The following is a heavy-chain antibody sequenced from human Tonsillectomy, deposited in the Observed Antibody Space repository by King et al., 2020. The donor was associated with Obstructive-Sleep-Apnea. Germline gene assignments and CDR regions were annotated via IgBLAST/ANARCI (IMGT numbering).Heavy chain of an antibody. CDR2: IISSTSTI. CDR1: GITCSSYS. D-gene: IGHD3-16*01. J-gene: IGHJ3*01. V-gene: IGHV3-48*04. CDR3: ATGGPDAFDF. Sequence: VQLVESGGGLVQPGGSLRLSCAASGITCSSYSMNWVRQAPGKGLEWVSYIISSTSTIYYADSVKGRFTISRDNSKNSLYLQMNSLRAEDTAVYYCATGGPDAFDFWGRGTMVTVSS.